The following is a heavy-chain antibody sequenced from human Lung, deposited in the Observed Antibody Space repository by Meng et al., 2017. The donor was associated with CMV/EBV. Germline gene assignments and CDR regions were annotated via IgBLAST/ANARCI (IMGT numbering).Heavy chain of an antibody. CDR1: EFTFNSYA. J-gene: IGHJ5*02. CDR3: TREGRLNWFDP. V-gene: IGHV3-30*04. Sequence: GGSLRLSCADSEFTFNSYAMHWVRQAPGKGLEWVAIISYDGRDKYYAESVKGRFTISRDNSKNTLYLQMNSLRTEDTALYFCTREGRLNWFDPWGQGTLVTGSS. CDR2: ISYDGRDK.